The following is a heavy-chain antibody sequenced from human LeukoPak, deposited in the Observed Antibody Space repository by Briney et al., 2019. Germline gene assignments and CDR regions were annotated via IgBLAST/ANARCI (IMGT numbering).Heavy chain of an antibody. CDR2: MFTSGSV. V-gene: IGHV4-4*07. CDR3: ARQTRNSNYDY. J-gene: IGHJ4*02. D-gene: IGHD4-11*01. CDR1: YGSFSNYY. Sequence: PSETLSLTCTVSYGSFSNYYWSWIRQPAGKGLEWIGRMFTSGSVNYNPSLKRRVTMSVDTSKNQFSLKLSSVTAADTAVYYCARQTRNSNYDYWGQGTLVTVSS.